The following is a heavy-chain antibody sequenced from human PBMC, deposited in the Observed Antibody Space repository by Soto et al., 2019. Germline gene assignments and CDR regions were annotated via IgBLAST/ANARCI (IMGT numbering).Heavy chain of an antibody. CDR2: IGSAGDT. D-gene: IGHD5-12*01. V-gene: IGHV3-13*01. CDR3: ARVVWGYSGYDYYFDS. Sequence: EVQLVESGGGLVQPGGSLRLSCAASGFTFSTYDMHWVRQATGKGLEWVSAIGSAGDTSYPASVKGRFTISRENAKNSLYLQMNSLRAGDTAVYYCARVVWGYSGYDYYFDSWGQGTLVTVSS. J-gene: IGHJ4*02. CDR1: GFTFSTYD.